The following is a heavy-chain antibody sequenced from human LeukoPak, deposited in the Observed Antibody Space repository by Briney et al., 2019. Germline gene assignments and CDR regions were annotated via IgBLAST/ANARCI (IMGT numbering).Heavy chain of an antibody. J-gene: IGHJ4*02. Sequence: PSETLSLTCAVSGGSISSGGYSWSWIRQPPGKGLEWIGYVYYSGSTYYNPSLKSRVTISVDTSKNQFSLKLSSVTAADTAVYYCARSPRGDSSGYYYLPDYWGQGTLVTVSS. CDR2: VYYSGST. V-gene: IGHV4-30-4*07. CDR3: ARSPRGDSSGYYYLPDY. D-gene: IGHD3-22*01. CDR1: GGSISSGGYS.